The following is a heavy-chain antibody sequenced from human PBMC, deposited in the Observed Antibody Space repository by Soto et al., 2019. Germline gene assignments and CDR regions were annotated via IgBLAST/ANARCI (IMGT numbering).Heavy chain of an antibody. V-gene: IGHV3-15*01. CDR1: GFTFSSYA. CDR2: IKSKTDGGTT. Sequence: VGSLRLSCAASGFTFSSYAMHWVRQAPGKGLEWVGRIKSKTDGGTTDYAAPVKGRFTISRDDSKSTLYLQMNSLKTEDTAVYYCTTDGTGGNAADWGQGTLVTVSS. J-gene: IGHJ4*02. D-gene: IGHD2-15*01. CDR3: TTDGTGGNAAD.